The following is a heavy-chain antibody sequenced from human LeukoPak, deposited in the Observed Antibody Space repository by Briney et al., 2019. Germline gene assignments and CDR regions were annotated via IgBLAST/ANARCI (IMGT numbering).Heavy chain of an antibody. CDR2: ISHDGDTT. CDR3: APGKFDY. J-gene: IGHJ4*02. Sequence: SGGSLRLSCSASGFTFSSYAMHWVRQAPGKGLEYVSAISHDGDTTYYADSVKGRFTISRDNSENTLYLQVSSLRAEDTAVYYCAPGKFDYWGQGTLVTVSS. V-gene: IGHV3-64D*06. CDR1: GFTFSSYA.